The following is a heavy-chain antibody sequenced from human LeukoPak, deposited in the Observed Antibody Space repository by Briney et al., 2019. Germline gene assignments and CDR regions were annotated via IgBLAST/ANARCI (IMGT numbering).Heavy chain of an antibody. D-gene: IGHD3-22*01. J-gene: IGHJ4*02. V-gene: IGHV1-46*01. CDR1: GYTFTSYY. CDR3: AREFYDSSGYSSPSGY. Sequence: ASVKVSCKASGYTFTSYYMHWVRQAPGQGLEWMGIINPSGGSTSYAQKFQGRVTMTRDTSTSTVYMELSSLRSEDTAVYYCAREFYDSSGYSSPSGYWGQGTLVTVSS. CDR2: INPSGGST.